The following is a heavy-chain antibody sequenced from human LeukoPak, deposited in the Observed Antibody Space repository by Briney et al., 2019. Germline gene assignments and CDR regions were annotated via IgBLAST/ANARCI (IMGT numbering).Heavy chain of an antibody. CDR1: GGSFSGYY. Sequence: SETLSLTCAVYGGSFSGYYWSWIRQPPGKRLEWIGEINHSGSTNYNPSLKSRATISVDTSKNQFSLKLSSVTAADTAVYYCAATYCSGGSCPNFDYWGQGTLVTVSS. CDR3: AATYCSGGSCPNFDY. D-gene: IGHD2-15*01. J-gene: IGHJ4*02. CDR2: INHSGST. V-gene: IGHV4-34*01.